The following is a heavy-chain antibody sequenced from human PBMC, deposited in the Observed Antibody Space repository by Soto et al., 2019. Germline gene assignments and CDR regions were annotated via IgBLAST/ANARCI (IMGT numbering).Heavy chain of an antibody. J-gene: IGHJ6*03. Sequence: ASVKVSCKASGYTFTSYDINWVRQATGQGLEWMGWTNPNSGNTGYAQKFQGRVTMTRNTSISTAYMELSSLRSEDTAVYYCARQNYSYYDFWSGYLQGYYYYMDVWGKGTTVTVSS. V-gene: IGHV1-8*01. CDR3: ARQNYSYYDFWSGYLQGYYYYMDV. D-gene: IGHD3-3*01. CDR2: TNPNSGNT. CDR1: GYTFTSYD.